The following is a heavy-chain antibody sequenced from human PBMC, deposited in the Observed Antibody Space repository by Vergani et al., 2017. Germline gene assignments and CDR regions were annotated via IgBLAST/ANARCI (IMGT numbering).Heavy chain of an antibody. CDR3: ARAPFGVVSVYYYDYYMDV. Sequence: QVQLVQSGAEVKKPGSSVKVSCKASGGTFSSYAISWVRQAPGQGLEWMGGIIPIFGTANYAQKFQGRVTITADKSTSTAYMELSSLRSEDTAVYYCARAPFGVVSVYYYDYYMDVWGKGTTVTVSS. CDR1: GGTFSSYA. J-gene: IGHJ6*03. D-gene: IGHD3-3*01. V-gene: IGHV1-69*06. CDR2: IIPIFGTA.